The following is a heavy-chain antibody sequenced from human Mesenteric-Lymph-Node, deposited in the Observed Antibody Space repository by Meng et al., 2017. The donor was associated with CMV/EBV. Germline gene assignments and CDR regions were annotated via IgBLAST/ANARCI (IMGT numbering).Heavy chain of an antibody. CDR1: VFSLSTDGVR. CDR3: ARILSGATGFDY. CDR2: SDWDDDT. V-gene: IGHV2-70D*14. D-gene: IGHD1-26*01. J-gene: IGHJ4*02. Sequence: SGPTLVKPTQTLTLTCTFSVFSLSTDGVRVRWIRQPPGKALECLARSDWDDDTFYSTSLKTRLTISKDTSKNQVILTMTNMDPVDTATYYCARILSGATGFDYWGQGALVTVSS.